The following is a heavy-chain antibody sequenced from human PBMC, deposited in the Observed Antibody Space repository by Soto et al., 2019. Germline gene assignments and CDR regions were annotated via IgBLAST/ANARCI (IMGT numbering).Heavy chain of an antibody. CDR1: GFSLRSQW. Sequence: LRLSCAASGFSLRSQWMHWIRQAPGKGLEWVSRTSPDGSTIYADSVKGRFTISRDNAKNTVYLQMNSLRAEDTAMYYCSVSIFGVVHYWGQGNLVTVSS. J-gene: IGHJ4*02. D-gene: IGHD3-3*01. V-gene: IGHV3-74*01. CDR3: SVSIFGVVHY. CDR2: TSPDGST.